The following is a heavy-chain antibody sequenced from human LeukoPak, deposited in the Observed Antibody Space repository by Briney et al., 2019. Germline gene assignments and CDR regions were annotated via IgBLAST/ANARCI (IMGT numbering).Heavy chain of an antibody. CDR2: LNPKSGAS. J-gene: IGHJ6*03. D-gene: IGHD6-25*01. V-gene: IGHV1-2*02. Sequence: ASVKVSCKASGYTFTGHYMHWVRQAPGQDLEWMGWLNPKSGASSYAQKFEGRVTMTRDTSISTAHMELSRLGSDDTAVYYCARGLAVYYYYMDVWGKGTTVTVSS. CDR3: ARGLAVYYYYMDV. CDR1: GYTFTGHY.